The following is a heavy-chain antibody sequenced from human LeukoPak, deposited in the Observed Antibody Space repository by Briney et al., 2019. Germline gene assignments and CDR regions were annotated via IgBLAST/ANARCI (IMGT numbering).Heavy chain of an antibody. D-gene: IGHD4-17*01. CDR2: IYTSGST. Sequence: PSETLSLTCTVSGGSISSYYWSWIRQPAGEGLEWIGRIYTSGSTNYNPSLKSRVTMSVDTSKNQFSLKLSSVTAADTAVYYCARGWEYGATRAALGYWGQGTLVTVSS. CDR1: GGSISSYY. J-gene: IGHJ4*02. CDR3: ARGWEYGATRAALGY. V-gene: IGHV4-4*07.